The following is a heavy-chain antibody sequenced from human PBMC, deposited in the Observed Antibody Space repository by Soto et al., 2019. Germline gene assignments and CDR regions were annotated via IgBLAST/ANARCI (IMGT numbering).Heavy chain of an antibody. J-gene: IGHJ5*02. CDR3: ARGVPDYYDSSGYYFSQGWFDP. CDR1: GGSISSYY. CDR2: IYTSGST. V-gene: IGHV4-4*07. Sequence: SETLSLTCTVSGGSISSYYWSWIRQPAGKGLEWIGRIYTSGSTNYNPSLKSRVTMPVDTSKNQFSLKLSSVTAADTAVYYCARGVPDYYDSSGYYFSQGWFDPWGQGTLVTVSS. D-gene: IGHD3-22*01.